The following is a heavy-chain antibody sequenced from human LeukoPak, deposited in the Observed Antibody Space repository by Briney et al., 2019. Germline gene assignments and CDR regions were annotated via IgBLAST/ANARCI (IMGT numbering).Heavy chain of an antibody. J-gene: IGHJ4*02. CDR1: GFTFSNAW. Sequence: EGSLRLSCAASGFTFSNAWTSWVRQAPGKGLEWIGRIKSKTDGGTTDYAAPVKGRFTISRDDSKNTLYLQMNSLKTEDTAVYYCTTRKYDILTGDVDYWGQGTLVTVSS. V-gene: IGHV3-15*01. CDR2: IKSKTDGGTT. D-gene: IGHD3-9*01. CDR3: TTRKYDILTGDVDY.